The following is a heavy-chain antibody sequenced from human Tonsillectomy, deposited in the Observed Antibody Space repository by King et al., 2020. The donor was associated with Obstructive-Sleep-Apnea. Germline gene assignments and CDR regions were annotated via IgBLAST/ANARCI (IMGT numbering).Heavy chain of an antibody. J-gene: IGHJ6*02. Sequence: QVQLVESGGGVVQPGRSLRLSCAASGFTFSSYAMHWVRQAPGKGLEWVAVISYDGSNKYYADSVKGRFTISRDNSKNTLYLQMNSLRAEDTAVYYCAIDSAIALEREVNYYYGMDVWGQGTTVTVSS. CDR1: GFTFSSYA. CDR2: ISYDGSNK. CDR3: AIDSAIALEREVNYYYGMDV. D-gene: IGHD1-1*01. V-gene: IGHV3-30*04.